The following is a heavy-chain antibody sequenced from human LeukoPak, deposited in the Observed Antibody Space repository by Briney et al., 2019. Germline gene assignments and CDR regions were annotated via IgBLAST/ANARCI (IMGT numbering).Heavy chain of an antibody. CDR1: GYPFTNYD. V-gene: IGHV1-8*03. CDR3: AIDYGGNSGWFDP. CDR2: LNPNSGNT. Sequence: GASVKVSCKASGYPFTNYDINWVRQATGQGLEWIGWLNPNSGNTGYAQKSQGRVTITRNTAISTAYMELSSLRSEDTATYYRAIDYGGNSGWFDPWGQGTLVTVSS. J-gene: IGHJ5*02. D-gene: IGHD4-23*01.